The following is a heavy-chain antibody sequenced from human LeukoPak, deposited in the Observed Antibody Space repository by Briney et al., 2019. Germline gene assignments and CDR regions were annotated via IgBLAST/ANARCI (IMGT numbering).Heavy chain of an antibody. Sequence: PSETLSLTCTVSGGSISSGDYYWSWIRQPPGKGLEWIGYIYYSGSTYYNPSLKSRVTVSVDTSKNQFSLKLSSVTAADTAVYYCASGYKNIPFDIWGQGTMVTVSS. CDR3: ASGYKNIPFDI. CDR1: GGSISSGDYY. D-gene: IGHD1-1*01. J-gene: IGHJ3*02. V-gene: IGHV4-30-4*08. CDR2: IYYSGST.